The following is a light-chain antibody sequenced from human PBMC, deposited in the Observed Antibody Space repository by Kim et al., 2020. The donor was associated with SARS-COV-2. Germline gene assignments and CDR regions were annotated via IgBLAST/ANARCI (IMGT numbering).Light chain of an antibody. Sequence: PGRTAGSTCGGKNNGSRRGDCYHQKPRHAPMLVVYYDSSRPSGSPARCSGSTSGNTATMTTSRGEAGDEADYYCRVWESSSDHQEIFGGGTQLTVL. CDR1: NNGSRR. J-gene: IGLJ2*01. V-gene: IGLV3-21*01. CDR3: RVWESSSDHQEI. CDR2: YDS.